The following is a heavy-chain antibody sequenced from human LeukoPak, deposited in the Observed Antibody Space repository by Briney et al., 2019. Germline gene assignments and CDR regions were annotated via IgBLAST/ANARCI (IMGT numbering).Heavy chain of an antibody. Sequence: SETLSLTCTVSGGSISSSTYYWGWIRQPPGKGLEWIGSIYYSGSTYYNPSLNSRVTISLDTSKNQFSLKLSSVTAADTAVYYCARDQRFGGSGSYRLESWFDPWGQGTLVTVSS. J-gene: IGHJ5*02. CDR3: ARDQRFGGSGSYRLESWFDP. V-gene: IGHV4-39*07. CDR1: GGSISSSTYY. D-gene: IGHD3-10*01. CDR2: IYYSGST.